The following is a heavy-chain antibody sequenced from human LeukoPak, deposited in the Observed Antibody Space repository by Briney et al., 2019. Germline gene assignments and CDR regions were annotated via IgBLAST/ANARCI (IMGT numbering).Heavy chain of an antibody. CDR2: ISYDGSNK. D-gene: IGHD1-1*01. J-gene: IGHJ4*02. CDR1: GFTFRSYG. V-gene: IGHV3-30*03. CDR3: ARWGADDAGTVRY. Sequence: GGSLRLSCAASGFTFRSYGMHWVRQAPGKGLEWVAVISYDGSNKYYEDSVKGRFTISRDNSKNTLYLQMNSLRVEDTAVYYCARWGADDAGTVRYWGQGTLVTVSS.